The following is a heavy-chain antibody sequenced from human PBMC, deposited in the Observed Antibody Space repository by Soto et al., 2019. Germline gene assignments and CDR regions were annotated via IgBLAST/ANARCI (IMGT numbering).Heavy chain of an antibody. J-gene: IGHJ4*02. V-gene: IGHV3-15*07. CDR3: TTDLEEYSGYDTPA. Sequence: SVSNAWMNWVRQAPGKGLAWVGRIKSKTDGGTTDYAAPVKGRFTISRDDSKNTLYLQMNSLKTEDTAVYYCTTDLEEYSGYDTPAWGQGTLVTVSS. D-gene: IGHD5-12*01. CDR1: SVSNAW. CDR2: IKSKTDGGTT.